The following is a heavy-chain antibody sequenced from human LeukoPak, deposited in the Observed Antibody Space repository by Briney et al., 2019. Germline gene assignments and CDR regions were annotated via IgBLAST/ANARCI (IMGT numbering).Heavy chain of an antibody. J-gene: IGHJ4*02. CDR3: ARGGDRRGFDY. V-gene: IGHV4-31*03. CDR1: GGSISNGGYY. CDR2: IYDSGTT. D-gene: IGHD1-14*01. Sequence: SETPSLTCTVSGGSISNGGYYWSWIRQHPGKGLEWIGYIYDSGTTYYNPALQSRVTISVDTSDNQFSLKLRSLTAADTAVYYCARGGDRRGFDYWGQGTLVTVSS.